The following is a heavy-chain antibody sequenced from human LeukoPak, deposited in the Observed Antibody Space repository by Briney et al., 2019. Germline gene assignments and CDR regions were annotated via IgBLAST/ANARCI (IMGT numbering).Heavy chain of an antibody. CDR3: ARGLDNYGSGSSD. V-gene: IGHV3-11*04. D-gene: IGHD3-10*01. Sequence: GGSLRLSCAASGFTFSDSYMTWVRQAPGKGVEWVAYISGSGHDINYSESAKGRFTISRDNAKNSLYLQMSSLRAEDTAVYYCARGLDNYGSGSSDWGQGTLVTVSS. CDR2: ISGSGHDI. CDR1: GFTFSDSY. J-gene: IGHJ4*02.